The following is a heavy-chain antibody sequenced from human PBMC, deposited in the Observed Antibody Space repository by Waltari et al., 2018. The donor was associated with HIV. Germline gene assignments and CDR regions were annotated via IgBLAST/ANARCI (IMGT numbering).Heavy chain of an antibody. CDR2: ISGSGGST. CDR3: ATLLLWFGEPNAVNYYYYGMDV. CDR1: GFTFSSYA. Sequence: EVQLLESGGGLVQPGGSLRLSCAASGFTFSSYAMSWVRQAPGKGLEWVSAISGSGGSTYYADSVKGRFTISRDNSKNTLYLQMNSLRAEDTAVYYCATLLLWFGEPNAVNYYYYGMDVWGQGTTVTVSS. D-gene: IGHD3-10*01. J-gene: IGHJ6*02. V-gene: IGHV3-23*01.